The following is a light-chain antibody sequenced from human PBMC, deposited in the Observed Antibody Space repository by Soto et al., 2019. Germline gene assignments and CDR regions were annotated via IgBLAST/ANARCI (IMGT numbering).Light chain of an antibody. J-gene: IGLJ1*01. CDR2: RDH. V-gene: IGLV1-44*01. Sequence: QSVLTQPPSASGTPGQRVTISCSGSRYNIGSNTVNWYQQVPGTAPRLLIHRDHQRPSGVPDRFSGSKSGNTASLTVSGLQAADEADYFCKSYAGSNTYVFGSGTKVTV. CDR1: RYNIGSNT. CDR3: KSYAGSNTYV.